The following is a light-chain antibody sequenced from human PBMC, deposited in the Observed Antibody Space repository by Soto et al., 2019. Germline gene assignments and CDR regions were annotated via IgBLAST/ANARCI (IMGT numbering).Light chain of an antibody. CDR1: SSNIGAGYD. V-gene: IGLV1-40*01. J-gene: IGLJ1*01. CDR3: QSYDSSLSAV. Sequence: QSALTQPPSVSGAPGQRVTISCTGSSSNIGAGYDVHWYQQLPGTAPKLLIYGNSNRPSGVPDRFSGSKSGTSASLAITGLQAEDEADYYCQSYDSSLSAVFGTGTRSPS. CDR2: GNS.